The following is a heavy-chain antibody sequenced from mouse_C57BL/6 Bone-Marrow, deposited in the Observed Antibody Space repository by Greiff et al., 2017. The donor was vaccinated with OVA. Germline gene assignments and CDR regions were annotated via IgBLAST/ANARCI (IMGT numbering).Heavy chain of an antibody. CDR3: ARQAFAMDY. V-gene: IGHV5-6*01. Sequence: VHVKQSGGDLVKPGGSLKLSCAASGFTFSSYGMSWVRQTPDKRLEWVATISSGGSYTYYPDSVKGRFTISRDNAKNTLYLQMSSLKSEDTAMYYCARQAFAMDYWGQGTSVTVSS. J-gene: IGHJ4*01. CDR1: GFTFSSYG. CDR2: ISSGGSYT.